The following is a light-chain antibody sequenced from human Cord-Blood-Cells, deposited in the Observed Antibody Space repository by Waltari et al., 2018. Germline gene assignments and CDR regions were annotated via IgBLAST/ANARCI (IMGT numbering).Light chain of an antibody. CDR2: AAS. Sequence: DIQMTQSPSSLSASVVDRVTITCRASQSISSYLNWYQQKPGKAPKLLIYAASSLQSGVPSRFSGSRSGTYFTLTISSLQPEDFATYYCQQSYSTPFTFGPGIKVDIK. V-gene: IGKV1-39*01. CDR1: QSISSY. CDR3: QQSYSTPFT. J-gene: IGKJ3*01.